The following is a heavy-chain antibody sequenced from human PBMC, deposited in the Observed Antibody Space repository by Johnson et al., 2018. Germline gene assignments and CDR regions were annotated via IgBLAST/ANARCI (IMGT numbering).Heavy chain of an antibody. CDR3: ARAGVTTGAFDI. J-gene: IGHJ3*02. V-gene: IGHV3-13*01. CDR2: IGTAGDT. CDR1: GFTFSSYD. Sequence: EVQLVESGGGLVQPGGSLRLSCAASGFTFSSYDMHWVRQATGKGLEWVSAIGTAGDTYYPGSVTGRFTISRENAKNSLYLQMNSLRAGDTAGYYCARAGVTTGAFDIWGQGTMVTVSS. D-gene: IGHD4-17*01.